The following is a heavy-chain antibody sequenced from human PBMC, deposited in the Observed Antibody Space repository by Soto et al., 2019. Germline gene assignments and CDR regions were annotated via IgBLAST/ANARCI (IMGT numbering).Heavy chain of an antibody. Sequence: PSEPLSLTCAVSGASISSDAYFWSCIRKNPGKGLEWIGYISYSGSTYYTPSLKSRVTISVDTSKNQGSLHLTSVTSADTAVYYRARYRFSATWSKFDYWGQGTLITVSS. V-gene: IGHV4-31*11. CDR3: ARYRFSATWSKFDY. D-gene: IGHD3-16*02. CDR1: GASISSDAYF. CDR2: ISYSGST. J-gene: IGHJ4*02.